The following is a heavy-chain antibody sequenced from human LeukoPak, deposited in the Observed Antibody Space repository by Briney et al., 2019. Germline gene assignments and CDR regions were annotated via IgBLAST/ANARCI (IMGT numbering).Heavy chain of an antibody. Sequence: GSSVRVSCKASGYTFTSYGISWVRQAPGQGLEWMGWISAYNGNTNYAQKLQGRVTMTTDTSTSTAYMELRSLRSDDTAVYYCARAGYYDSSGHPSWDFDYWGQGTLVTVSS. J-gene: IGHJ4*02. CDR1: GYTFTSYG. CDR2: ISAYNGNT. V-gene: IGHV1-18*01. D-gene: IGHD3-22*01. CDR3: ARAGYYDSSGHPSWDFDY.